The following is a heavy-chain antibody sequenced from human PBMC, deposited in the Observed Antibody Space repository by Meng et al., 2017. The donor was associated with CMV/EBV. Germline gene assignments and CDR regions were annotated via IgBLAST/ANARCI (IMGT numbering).Heavy chain of an antibody. Sequence: GGSLRLSCAAPGFTVSSNYMSWVRQAPGKGLEWVSVIYSGGSTYYADSVKGRFTISRDNSKNTLYLQMNSLRAEDTAVYYCARETTIGGMDVWGQGTTVTVSS. CDR2: IYSGGST. V-gene: IGHV3-53*01. CDR3: ARETTIGGMDV. D-gene: IGHD1-14*01. CDR1: GFTVSSNY. J-gene: IGHJ6*02.